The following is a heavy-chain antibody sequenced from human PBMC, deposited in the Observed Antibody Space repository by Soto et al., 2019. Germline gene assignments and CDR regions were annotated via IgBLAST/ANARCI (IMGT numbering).Heavy chain of an antibody. CDR3: ARNVETPGLYYFDY. CDR2: IGTAGDT. D-gene: IGHD1-1*01. CDR1: GFTFSGYD. Sequence: GGSLRLSCAASGFTFSGYDMHWVRQATGKGLEWVSAIGTAGDTYYPGSVKGRFTISRENAKNSLYLQMNSLRAEDTAVYYCARNVETPGLYYFDYWGKGTLVTVSS. V-gene: IGHV3-13*01. J-gene: IGHJ4*02.